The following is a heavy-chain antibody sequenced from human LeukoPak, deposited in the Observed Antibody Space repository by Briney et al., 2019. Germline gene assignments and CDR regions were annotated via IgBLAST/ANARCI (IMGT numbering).Heavy chain of an antibody. CDR2: INAGNGNT. D-gene: IGHD1-26*01. J-gene: IGHJ6*02. Sequence: ASVRVSCTASGYTFTSYAMHWVRQAPGQRLEWMGWINAGNGNTKYSQKFQGRVTITRDTSASTAYMELSSLRSEDTAVYYCARVEVGAENYYYYGMDVWGQGTTVTVSS. V-gene: IGHV1-3*01. CDR3: ARVEVGAENYYYYGMDV. CDR1: GYTFTSYA.